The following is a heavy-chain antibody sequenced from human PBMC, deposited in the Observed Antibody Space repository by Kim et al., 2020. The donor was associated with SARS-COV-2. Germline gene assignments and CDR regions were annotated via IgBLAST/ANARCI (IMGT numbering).Heavy chain of an antibody. D-gene: IGHD3-10*01. CDR2: VSYSGST. CDR3: ARHGDDFGSGWFDP. CDR1: GGSISPYH. V-gene: IGHV4-59*08. Sequence: SETLSLTCTVSGGSISPYHWTWIRQPPGKGLEWIGYVSYSGSTNYNPSLKSRVTISIDTSRNQFSLKLSSVTAADTAVYYCARHGDDFGSGWFDPWGYGT. J-gene: IGHJ5*02.